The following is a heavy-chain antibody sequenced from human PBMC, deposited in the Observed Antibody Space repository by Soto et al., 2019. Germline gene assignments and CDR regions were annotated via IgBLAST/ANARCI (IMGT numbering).Heavy chain of an antibody. V-gene: IGHV1-58*01. CDR2: IVVGSGNT. J-gene: IGHJ3*02. CDR1: GLTFRDSA. Sequence: GASVKVSCKTSGLTFRDSAVQWVRQRRGHRLEWIGWIVVGSGNTNYAQDFQGRVTISRDMTTDTVDMELSSLRSEDSAVFFCAVDVLTSDNGGYFFDGFDTWGQGTMVTVS. CDR3: AVDVLTSDNGGYFFDGFDT. D-gene: IGHD3-22*01.